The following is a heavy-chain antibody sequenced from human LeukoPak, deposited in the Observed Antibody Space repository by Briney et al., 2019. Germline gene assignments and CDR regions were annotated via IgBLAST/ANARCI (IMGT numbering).Heavy chain of an antibody. D-gene: IGHD3-10*01. CDR1: GFTFSSYG. CDR3: AVTDYYGSGSYYSPLDY. J-gene: IGHJ4*02. V-gene: IGHV3-33*01. Sequence: PGGSLRLSCAASGFTFSSYGMHWVRQAPGKGLEWVAVIWYDGSNKYYADSVKGRFTISRDNSKNTLYLQMNSLRAEDTAVYYRAVTDYYGSGSYYSPLDYWGQGTLVTVSS. CDR2: IWYDGSNK.